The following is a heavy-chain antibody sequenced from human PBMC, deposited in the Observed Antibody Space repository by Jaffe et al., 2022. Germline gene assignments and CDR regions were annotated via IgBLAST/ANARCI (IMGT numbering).Heavy chain of an antibody. Sequence: EVQLVESGGGLVKPGGSLRLSCAASGFTFSSYSMNWVRQAPGKGLEWVSSISSSSSYIYYADSVKGRFTISRDNAKNSLYLQMNSLRAEDTAVYYCASPYCSGGSCYSRYYYYYYMDVWGKGTTVTVSS. CDR3: ASPYCSGGSCYSRYYYYYYMDV. CDR1: GFTFSSYS. D-gene: IGHD2-15*01. CDR2: ISSSSSYI. J-gene: IGHJ6*03. V-gene: IGHV3-21*01.